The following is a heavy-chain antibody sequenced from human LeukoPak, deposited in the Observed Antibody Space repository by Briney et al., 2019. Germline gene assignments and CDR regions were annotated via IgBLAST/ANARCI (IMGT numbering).Heavy chain of an antibody. CDR1: GFTFSSYW. Sequence: PGGYLRLSCAASGFTFSSYWMSWVGQAPGKGLEWVANIKQDGSEKYYVDSVKGRFTISRDNAKNSLYLQMNSLRAEDTAVYYCARGGVSGENFDYWGQGTLVTVSS. D-gene: IGHD6-13*01. CDR3: ARGGVSGENFDY. CDR2: IKQDGSEK. V-gene: IGHV3-7*01. J-gene: IGHJ4*02.